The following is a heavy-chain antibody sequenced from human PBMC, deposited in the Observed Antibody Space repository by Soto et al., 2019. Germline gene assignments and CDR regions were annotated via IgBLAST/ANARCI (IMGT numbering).Heavy chain of an antibody. J-gene: IGHJ4*02. CDR2: IGTAGDT. CDR3: ARGRQGHFDEYSSSYYFDY. V-gene: IGHV3-13*01. CDR1: GFTFSSYD. Sequence: GGSLRLSCAASGFTFSSYDMHWVRQATGKGLEWVSAIGTAGDTYYPGSMKGRFTISRENAKNSLYLKMNSLRAVDTAVYYCARGRQGHFDEYSSSYYFDYWGQGTLVTVSS. D-gene: IGHD6-6*01.